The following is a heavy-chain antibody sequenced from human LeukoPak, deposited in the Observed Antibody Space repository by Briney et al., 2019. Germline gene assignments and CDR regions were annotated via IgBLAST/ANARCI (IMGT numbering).Heavy chain of an antibody. CDR1: GGSFSGYY. D-gene: IGHD6-19*01. J-gene: IGHJ5*02. CDR3: ARGHSSGWYMRNWFDP. V-gene: IGHV4-34*01. Sequence: SETLSLTCAVYGGSFSGYYWSWIRQPPGKGLEWIGEINHSGSTNYNPSLKSRVTISVDTSKNRFSLKLSSVTAADTAVYYCARGHSSGWYMRNWFDPWGQGTLVTVTS. CDR2: INHSGST.